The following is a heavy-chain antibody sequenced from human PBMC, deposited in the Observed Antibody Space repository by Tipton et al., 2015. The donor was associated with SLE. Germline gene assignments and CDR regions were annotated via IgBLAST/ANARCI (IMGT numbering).Heavy chain of an antibody. J-gene: IGHJ3*02. CDR1: GFTFSSYG. CDR3: ARDRFLEWLSGDDAFDI. D-gene: IGHD3-3*01. V-gene: IGHV3-23*01. CDR2: ISGSGGST. Sequence: SLRLSCAASGFTFSSYGMSWVRQAPGKGLEWVSAISGSGGSTYYADSVKGRFTISRDNSKNTLYLQMNSLRAEDMAVYYCARDRFLEWLSGDDAFDIWGQGTMVTVSS.